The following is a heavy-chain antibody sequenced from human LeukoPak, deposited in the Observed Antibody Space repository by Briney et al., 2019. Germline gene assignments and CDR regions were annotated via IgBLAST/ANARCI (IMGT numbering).Heavy chain of an antibody. V-gene: IGHV5-51*01. CDR3: ARPHGYCSGGSCYSSDYFDY. Sequence: GESLKISFKGSGYSFTSYWIGWVRQMPGKGLEWMGIIYPGDSDTRYSPSFQGQVTISADKSISTAYLQWSSLKASDTAMYYCARPHGYCSGGSCYSSDYFDYWGQGTLVTVSS. CDR1: GYSFTSYW. CDR2: IYPGDSDT. J-gene: IGHJ4*02. D-gene: IGHD2-15*01.